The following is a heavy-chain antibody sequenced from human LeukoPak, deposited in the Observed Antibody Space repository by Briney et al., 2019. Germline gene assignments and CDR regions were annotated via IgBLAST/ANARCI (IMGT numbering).Heavy chain of an antibody. V-gene: IGHV4-59*01. CDR1: GGSISSYY. D-gene: IGHD3-10*01. Sequence: PSETLSLTCTVSGGSISSYYWSWIRQPPGKGLEWIGYIYYSGSTNYNPSLKSRVTISVDTSKNQFSLKLSSVTAADTAVYYCARGIRLLWFGESTNWFDPWGQGTLVTVSS. CDR2: IYYSGST. J-gene: IGHJ5*02. CDR3: ARGIRLLWFGESTNWFDP.